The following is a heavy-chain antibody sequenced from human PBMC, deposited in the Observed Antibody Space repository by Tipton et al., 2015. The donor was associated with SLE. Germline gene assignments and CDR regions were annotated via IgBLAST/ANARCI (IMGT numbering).Heavy chain of an antibody. CDR3: ARGGSGWGYFDY. D-gene: IGHD6-19*01. CDR1: GFTFSSYA. J-gene: IGHJ4*02. V-gene: IGHV3-48*04. Sequence: SLRLSCAASGFTFSSYAMNWVRQAPGKGLEWVSYISSSGSTIYYADSVKGRFTVSRDNAKNSLYLQMNSLRAEDTAVYYCARGGSGWGYFDYWGQGTLVTVSS. CDR2: ISSSGSTI.